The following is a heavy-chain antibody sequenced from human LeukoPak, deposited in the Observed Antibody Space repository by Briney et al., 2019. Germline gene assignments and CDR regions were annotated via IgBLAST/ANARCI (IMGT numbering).Heavy chain of an antibody. CDR1: GFTFSSYG. CDR2: IWYDGSNK. V-gene: IGHV3-33*01. CDR3: ARDAGYSSWSGLVY. J-gene: IGHJ4*02. D-gene: IGHD6-6*01. Sequence: PGGSLRLSCAASGFTFSSYGMHWVSQAPGKGLEWVAVIWYDGSNKYYADSVKGRFTISRDNSKNTLYLQMNSLRAEDTAVYYCARDAGYSSWSGLVYWGQGTLVTVSS.